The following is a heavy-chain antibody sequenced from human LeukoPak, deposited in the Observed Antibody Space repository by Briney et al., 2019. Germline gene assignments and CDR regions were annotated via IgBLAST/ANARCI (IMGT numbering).Heavy chain of an antibody. J-gene: IGHJ5*02. D-gene: IGHD1-14*01. CDR3: ARGTGPFDP. CDR2: IYYSGST. CDR1: GGSISSSSYY. V-gene: IGHV4-39*01. Sequence: PSETLSLTCTVSGGSISSSSYYWGWIRQPPGKGLEWIGSIYYSGSTYYNPSLKSRVTISVDTSKNQFSLKLSSVTAADTAVYYCARGTGPFDPWGQGTLVTVSS.